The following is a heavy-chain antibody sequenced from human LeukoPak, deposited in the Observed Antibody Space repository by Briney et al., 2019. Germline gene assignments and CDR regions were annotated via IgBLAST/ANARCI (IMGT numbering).Heavy chain of an antibody. D-gene: IGHD5-12*01. CDR3: TTGVATGRAFEY. CDR1: GFSFSNAW. CDR2: IKSKTDGGTT. Sequence: GGSLRLSCAVSGFSFSNAWMNWVRQAPGKGLEWVGRIKSKTDGGTTDYAAPVNGRFTISGDDSKNTVYLEMKSLKSEDTAVYYCTTGVATGRAFEYWGQGTLVTVSS. V-gene: IGHV3-15*01. J-gene: IGHJ4*02.